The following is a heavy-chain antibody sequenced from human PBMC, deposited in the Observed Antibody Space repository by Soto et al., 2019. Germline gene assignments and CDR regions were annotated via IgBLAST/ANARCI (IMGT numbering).Heavy chain of an antibody. V-gene: IGHV1-69*02. CDR1: GGTFSSYT. CDR2: IIPILGIA. J-gene: IGHJ4*02. D-gene: IGHD6-19*01. Sequence: QVQLVQSGAEVKKPGSSVKVSCKASGGTFSSYTISWVRQAPGQGLEWMGRIIPILGIANYAQKFQGRVTITADKSTSTAYMELSSLRSEDTAVYYCARAARLGSGWALFDYWGQGTLVTVSS. CDR3: ARAARLGSGWALFDY.